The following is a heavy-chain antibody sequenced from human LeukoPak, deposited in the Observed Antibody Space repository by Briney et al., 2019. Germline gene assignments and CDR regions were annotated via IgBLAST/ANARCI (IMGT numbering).Heavy chain of an antibody. V-gene: IGHV5-51*01. CDR2: IYPGDSNP. Sequence: GESLKISCKGSGYSFTDYWIGWVRQMPGEGLGWVGIIYPGDSNPRYSQSFQGQDTISADQSISTAYLQWSSLKASDTAMYYCARRYSTDSIDSWGQGTMVTVSS. D-gene: IGHD6-13*01. J-gene: IGHJ4*02. CDR3: ARRYSTDSIDS. CDR1: GYSFTDYW.